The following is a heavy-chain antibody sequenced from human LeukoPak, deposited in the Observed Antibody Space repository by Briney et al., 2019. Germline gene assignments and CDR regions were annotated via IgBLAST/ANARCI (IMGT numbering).Heavy chain of an antibody. J-gene: IGHJ4*02. D-gene: IGHD4-17*01. Sequence: PSETLSLTCTVSGCSVSSGIYYWSWIRQPPGKALEWIGYISYSVTTNYNPSLKSRVTISVDTSKNQFSLKLTSVTAADTAVYYCARMRHGDYFDYWGQGTLVTVSS. V-gene: IGHV4-61*01. CDR2: ISYSVTT. CDR3: ARMRHGDYFDY. CDR1: GCSVSSGIYY.